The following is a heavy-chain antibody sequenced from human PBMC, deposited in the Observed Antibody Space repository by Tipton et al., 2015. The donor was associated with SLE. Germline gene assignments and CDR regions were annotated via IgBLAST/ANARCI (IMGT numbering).Heavy chain of an antibody. Sequence: LRLSCTVSGGSISSYYWSWIRQPPGKGLEWIGYIYYSGSTNYNPSLKSRVTISVDTSKNQFSLKLSSVTAADTAVYYCARLPGYSSSSAYYYGMDVWGQGTTVTVSS. CDR3: ARLPGYSSSSAYYYGMDV. CDR2: IYYSGST. D-gene: IGHD6-6*01. J-gene: IGHJ6*02. V-gene: IGHV4-59*08. CDR1: GGSISSYY.